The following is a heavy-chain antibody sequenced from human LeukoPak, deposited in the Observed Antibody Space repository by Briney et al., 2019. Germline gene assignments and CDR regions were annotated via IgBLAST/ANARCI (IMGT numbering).Heavy chain of an antibody. Sequence: GGSLRLSCVASGFTFSNYGMHWVRQAPGKGLEWVAVIWYDGTKKYYADSVKGRFTISRDSSKNTLYLQMNSLTAEDTAVYYCARHGPYDANAQQVDWYFDLWGRGTLVTVSS. D-gene: IGHD6-13*01. CDR3: ARHGPYDANAQQVDWYFDL. CDR1: GFTFSNYG. V-gene: IGHV3-33*01. CDR2: IWYDGTKK. J-gene: IGHJ2*01.